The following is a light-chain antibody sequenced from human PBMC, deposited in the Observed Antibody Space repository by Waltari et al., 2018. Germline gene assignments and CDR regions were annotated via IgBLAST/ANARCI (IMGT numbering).Light chain of an antibody. CDR1: QSVSSN. J-gene: IGKJ1*01. CDR3: QQYNNWPSWT. CDR2: GAS. Sequence: EIVMTQSPATLSVSPGDRANLSCRASQSVSSNLAWYQQKPGQAPRLLIYGASTRATGIPARFSGSGSGTEFTLTISSMQSEDFAVYYCQQYNNWPSWTFGQGTKVEIK. V-gene: IGKV3-15*01.